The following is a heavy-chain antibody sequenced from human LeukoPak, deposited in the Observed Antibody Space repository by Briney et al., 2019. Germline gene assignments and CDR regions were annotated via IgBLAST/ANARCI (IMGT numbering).Heavy chain of an antibody. CDR3: ARGSSYAF. CDR1: GFTFSSYE. Sequence: PGGSLRLSCAASGFTFSSYEMNWVRPAPGKGLEWVSYITSNANTIYYADSVKGRFTISRDNAKNSLYLQMNSLRAEDTAVYYCARGSSYAFWGQGTLVTVSS. V-gene: IGHV3-48*03. D-gene: IGHD6-6*01. CDR2: ITSNANTI. J-gene: IGHJ4*02.